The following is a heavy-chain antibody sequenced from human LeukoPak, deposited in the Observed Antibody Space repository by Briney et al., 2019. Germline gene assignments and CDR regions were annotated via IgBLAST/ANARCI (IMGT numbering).Heavy chain of an antibody. V-gene: IGHV3-23*01. Sequence: GGSLRLSCAASGFTFSSYAMSWVRQAPGKGLEWVSAISGSGGSTYYADSVKGRFTISRDNSKNTLYLQMNSLRAEDTAVYYCAKDRKQQLVRYYFDYWGQGTLVTVSS. CDR1: GFTFSSYA. J-gene: IGHJ4*02. CDR2: ISGSGGST. CDR3: AKDRKQQLVRYYFDY. D-gene: IGHD6-13*01.